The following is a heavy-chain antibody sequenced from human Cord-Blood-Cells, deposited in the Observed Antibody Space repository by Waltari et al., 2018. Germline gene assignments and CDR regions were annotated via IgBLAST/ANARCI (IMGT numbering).Heavy chain of an antibody. D-gene: IGHD3-16*01. Sequence: QVQLVQSGAEVKKPGSSVKVSCKASGGTFSSYAISWVRQAPGQGLEWMGGIIPIFGTANDAQKSQGRVTITADESTSTAYRELSSLRSEDTAVYYCARDQHGLWGNWFDPWGQGTLVTVSS. V-gene: IGHV1-69*01. J-gene: IGHJ5*02. CDR3: ARDQHGLWGNWFDP. CDR1: GGTFSSYA. CDR2: IIPIFGTA.